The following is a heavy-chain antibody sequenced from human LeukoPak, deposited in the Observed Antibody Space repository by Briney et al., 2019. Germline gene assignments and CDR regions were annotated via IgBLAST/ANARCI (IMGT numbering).Heavy chain of an antibody. CDR3: ARCFVSSSWYNGMDV. CDR2: ISSSGSTI. J-gene: IGHJ6*02. Sequence: QPGGSLRLSCAASGFTFSTFWMHWVRQAPGKGLEWVSYISSSGSTIYYADSVKGRFTISRDNAKNSLYLQMNSLRAEDTAVYYCARCFVSSSWYNGMDVWGQGTTVTVSS. CDR1: GFTFSTFW. V-gene: IGHV3-48*04. D-gene: IGHD6-13*01.